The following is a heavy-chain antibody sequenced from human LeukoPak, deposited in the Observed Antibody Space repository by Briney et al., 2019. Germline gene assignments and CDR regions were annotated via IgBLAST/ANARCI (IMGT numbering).Heavy chain of an antibody. CDR2: INTDLSST. Sequence: PGGSLRLSCAASGFTFSSYWMHWVRQAPGKGLVWVSRINTDLSSTTYADSVKGRFTISRDNSKNTLYLQMSSLRAEDTAVYYCVKDSYDNTGYEYFQHWGQGTLVTGSS. CDR1: GFTFSSYW. CDR3: VKDSYDNTGYEYFQH. D-gene: IGHD3-22*01. V-gene: IGHV3-74*01. J-gene: IGHJ1*01.